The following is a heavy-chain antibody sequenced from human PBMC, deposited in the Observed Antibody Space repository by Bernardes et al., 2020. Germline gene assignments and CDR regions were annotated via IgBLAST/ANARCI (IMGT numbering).Heavy chain of an antibody. V-gene: IGHV3-48*01. CDR3: ATSSSGAYEAWFDP. Sequence: GGSLRLSCADSGLTFTNYNINWIRQAPGKGLEWVSSITHTGTVRFYADSVKGRFTVSRDNGKNSLYLQMNSLTAGDTAVYYCATSSSGAYEAWFDPWGQGSPVTVSS. CDR1: GLTFTNYN. D-gene: IGHD5-12*01. CDR2: ITHTGTVR. J-gene: IGHJ5*02.